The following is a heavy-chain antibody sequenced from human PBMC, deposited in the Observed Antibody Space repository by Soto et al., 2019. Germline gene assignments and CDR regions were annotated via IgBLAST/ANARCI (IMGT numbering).Heavy chain of an antibody. V-gene: IGHV1-18*04. J-gene: IGHJ6*02. CDR3: ARDREGSGWYFRYYYYYGMDV. CDR1: GYTFTSYG. Sequence: ASVKVSCKASGYTFTSYGISWVRQAPGQGLEWMGWISAYNGNTNYGQKLQGRVTMTTDTSTSTAYMELRSLRSDDTAVYYCARDREGSGWYFRYYYYYGMDVWGQGTTVTVSS. CDR2: ISAYNGNT. D-gene: IGHD6-19*01.